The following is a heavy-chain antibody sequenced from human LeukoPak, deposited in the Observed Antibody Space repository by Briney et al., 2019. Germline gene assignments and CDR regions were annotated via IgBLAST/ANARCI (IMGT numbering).Heavy chain of an antibody. CDR3: AATTARYCSGGSCYSDYYFDY. J-gene: IGHJ4*02. V-gene: IGHV1-2*02. Sequence: GASVKVSCKTSGYTFTGYYMHWVRQAPGQGLEWMGWINPNSGGTNYAQKFRGRVTMTRDTSISTAYMELRRLRSDDTAVYYCAATTARYCSGGSCYSDYYFDYWGQGTLVTVSS. D-gene: IGHD2-15*01. CDR2: INPNSGGT. CDR1: GYTFTGYY.